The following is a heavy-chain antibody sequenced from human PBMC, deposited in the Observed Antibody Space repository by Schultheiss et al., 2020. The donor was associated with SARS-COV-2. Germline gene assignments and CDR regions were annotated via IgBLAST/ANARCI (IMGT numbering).Heavy chain of an antibody. CDR3: AKGLNMAFDY. CDR1: GFTFSDCY. CDR2: ISSSSSTI. V-gene: IGHV3-11*04. Sequence: GGSLRLSCAASGFTFSDCYMSWIRQAPGKGLEWVSYISSSSSTIYYADSVKGRFTISRDNAKNSLYLQMNSLRDEDTAVYYCAKGLNMAFDYWGQGTLVTVSS. J-gene: IGHJ4*02. D-gene: IGHD4/OR15-4a*01.